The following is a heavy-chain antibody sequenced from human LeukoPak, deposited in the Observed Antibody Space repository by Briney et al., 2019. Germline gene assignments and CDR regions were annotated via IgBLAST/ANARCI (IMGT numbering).Heavy chain of an antibody. J-gene: IGHJ4*02. CDR3: ARTLELLTIDY. V-gene: IGHV4-39*07. CDR1: GGSISSSSYY. Sequence: PSETLSLTCTVSGGSISSSSYYWGWVRQPPGKGLEWIGSIYYSGSTYYNPSLKSRVTISVDTSKNQFSLKLSSVTAADTAVYYCARTLELLTIDYWGQGTLVTVSS. CDR2: IYYSGST. D-gene: IGHD1-26*01.